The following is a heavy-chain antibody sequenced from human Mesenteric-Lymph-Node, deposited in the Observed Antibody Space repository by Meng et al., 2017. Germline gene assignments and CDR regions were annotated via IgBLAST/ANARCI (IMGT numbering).Heavy chain of an antibody. CDR1: GGTFSSYA. Sequence: QGRLVEAGAGGKKPGSSVKVSCKASGGTFSSYAISWVRQAPGQGLEWMGGIIPIFGTANYPQTFQGRVTMTRDTSTSTVYMEVNSLRSEDTAVYYCAKASGASTWYDVDYWGQGTLVHRLL. CDR2: IIPIFGTA. D-gene: IGHD6-13*01. CDR3: AKASGASTWYDVDY. V-gene: IGHV1-69*06. J-gene: IGHJ4*02.